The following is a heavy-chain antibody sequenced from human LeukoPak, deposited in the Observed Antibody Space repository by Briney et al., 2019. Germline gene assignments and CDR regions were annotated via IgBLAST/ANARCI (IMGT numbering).Heavy chain of an antibody. CDR2: IYYSGST. D-gene: IGHD6-19*01. J-gene: IGHJ5*02. CDR3: ARHPNLGSGDDNWFDP. V-gene: IGHV4-39*01. Sequence: PSETLSLTCTISGGSISSSSYYWGWIRQPPGKGLEWIGSIYYSGSTYYNPSLKSRVTISVDTSKNQFSLKLSSVTAADTAVYYCARHPNLGSGDDNWFDPWGQGTLVTVSS. CDR1: GGSISSSSYY.